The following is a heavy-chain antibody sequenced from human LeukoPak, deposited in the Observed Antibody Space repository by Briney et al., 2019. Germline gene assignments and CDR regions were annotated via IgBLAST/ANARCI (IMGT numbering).Heavy chain of an antibody. D-gene: IGHD2-2*01. J-gene: IGHJ4*02. V-gene: IGHV3-11*04. Sequence: PGGSLRLSCAASGFTFSDYYMSWLRQAPGKGLEWVSYISSDSSTIYYADSVKGRFTISRDNAKNSLYLQMNSLRTGDTAVYYCASTEYQRLGTDYWGQGTLVTVSS. CDR2: ISSDSSTI. CDR1: GFTFSDYY. CDR3: ASTEYQRLGTDY.